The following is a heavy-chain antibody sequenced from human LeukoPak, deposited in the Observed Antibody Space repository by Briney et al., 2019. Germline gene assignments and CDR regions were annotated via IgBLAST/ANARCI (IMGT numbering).Heavy chain of an antibody. J-gene: IGHJ4*01. CDR3: ARIRRPLRGYFDH. V-gene: IGHV4-34*01. D-gene: IGHD3-16*01. CDR2: INQIGNT. CDR1: GGSFSGYY. Sequence: PSETLSLTCYLYGGSFSGYYWSWIRQSPGKGLEWIGEINQIGNTNYIPSLKSRLTISIDTSNNQFSLNLTSVTAADTGVYYCARIRRPLRGYFDHWGXXTLVTVSS.